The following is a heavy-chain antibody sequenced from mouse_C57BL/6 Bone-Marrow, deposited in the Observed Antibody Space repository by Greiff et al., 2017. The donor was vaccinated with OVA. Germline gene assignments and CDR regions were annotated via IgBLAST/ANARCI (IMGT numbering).Heavy chain of an antibody. D-gene: IGHD1-1*01. CDR1: GFTFSDFY. J-gene: IGHJ1*03. Sequence: DVKLVESGGGLVQSGRSLRLSCATSGFTFSDFYMEWVRHAPGKGLEWIAASRNKANDYTTEYSASVKGRFIVSRDTSQSILYLQMNALRAEDTAIDYCARGGVSSHWYFDVWGTGTTVTVAS. CDR3: ARGGVSSHWYFDV. CDR2: SRNKANDYTT. V-gene: IGHV7-1*01.